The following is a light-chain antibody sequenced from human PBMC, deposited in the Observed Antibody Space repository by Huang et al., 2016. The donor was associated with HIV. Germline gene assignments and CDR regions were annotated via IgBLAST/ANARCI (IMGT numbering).Light chain of an antibody. CDR2: DAS. V-gene: IGKV1-33*01. CDR1: QDINNY. Sequence: DIQMTQSPSSLSASVGDRVTITCQASQDINNYLNWYQHKPGKAPKFLIYDASNLETGGPSRFSGSGSGTDFTLTISSLQPEDIATYYCQQYENLPYTFGQGTKLEIK. J-gene: IGKJ2*01. CDR3: QQYENLPYT.